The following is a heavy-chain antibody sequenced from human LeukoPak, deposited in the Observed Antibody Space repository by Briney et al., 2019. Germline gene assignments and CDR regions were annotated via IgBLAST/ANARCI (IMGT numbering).Heavy chain of an antibody. CDR1: GGSISSYY. CDR2: IYYSGST. V-gene: IGHV4-59*01. CDR3: ARESRCSGGSCYFDY. D-gene: IGHD2-15*01. J-gene: IGHJ4*02. Sequence: SETLSLTCTVSGGSISSYYWSWIRQPPGKGLEWIGYIYYSGSTNYNPSLKSRVTISVDTSKNQFSLKLSSVTAADTAVYYCARESRCSGGSCYFDYWGQGTLVTVSS.